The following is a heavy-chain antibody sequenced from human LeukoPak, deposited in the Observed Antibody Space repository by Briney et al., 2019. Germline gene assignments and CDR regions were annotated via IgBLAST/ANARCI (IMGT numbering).Heavy chain of an antibody. V-gene: IGHV3-23*01. CDR2: ISGSGGST. CDR3: AKLNGGFFGVVRRPNAYYFDY. J-gene: IGHJ4*02. Sequence: GGSLRLSCAASGFTFSSYAMSWVRQAPGKGLEWVSAISGSGGSTYYADSVKGRFTISRDNSKNTLYLQMNSLRAEDTAVYYCAKLNGGFFGVVRRPNAYYFDYWGQGTLVTVSS. D-gene: IGHD3-3*01. CDR1: GFTFSSYA.